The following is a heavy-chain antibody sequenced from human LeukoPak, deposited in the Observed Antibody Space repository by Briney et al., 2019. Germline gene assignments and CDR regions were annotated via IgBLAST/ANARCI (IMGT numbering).Heavy chain of an antibody. Sequence: GGSLRLSCAASGFTFSTYGMHWVRQAPDKGLEWVGRIKRKSDGGTTDYAAPVKGRFTISRDDSKNTLYLQMNSLKTEDTAVYYCTTEDYGDYVSPHWGQGTLVTVSS. CDR3: TTEDYGDYVSPH. CDR2: IKRKSDGGTT. J-gene: IGHJ4*02. D-gene: IGHD4-17*01. CDR1: GFTFSTYG. V-gene: IGHV3-15*01.